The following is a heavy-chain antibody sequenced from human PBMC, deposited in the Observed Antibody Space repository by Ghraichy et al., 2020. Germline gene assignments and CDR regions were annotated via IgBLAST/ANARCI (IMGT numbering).Heavy chain of an antibody. CDR1: GFTFSDFG. V-gene: IGHV3-30*18. Sequence: GESLNISCAASGFTFSDFGIHWVRQAPSKGLEWVAVISFHGSNRHYADSVKGRFTISRDNSKNTVYLQMNSLRPEDTALYYCAKDHSTSSAGMDVWGQGTRVTVSS. CDR3: AKDHSTSSAGMDV. CDR2: ISFHGSNR. J-gene: IGHJ6*02. D-gene: IGHD6-6*01.